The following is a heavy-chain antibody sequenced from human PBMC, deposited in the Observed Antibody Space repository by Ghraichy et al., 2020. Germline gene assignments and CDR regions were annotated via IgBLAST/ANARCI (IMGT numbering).Heavy chain of an antibody. Sequence: LSLTCVGSGFTFSSYNMNWVRQSPGKGLEWVSYITSSSRTIFYADSVQGRFTISRDNAQNSLYLQMNSLRDEDTAVYYCARASRVVRFYYYDGMDVWGQGTTVTVSS. CDR1: GFTFSSYN. V-gene: IGHV3-48*02. CDR3: ARASRVVRFYYYDGMDV. J-gene: IGHJ6*02. D-gene: IGHD4-23*01. CDR2: ITSSSRTI.